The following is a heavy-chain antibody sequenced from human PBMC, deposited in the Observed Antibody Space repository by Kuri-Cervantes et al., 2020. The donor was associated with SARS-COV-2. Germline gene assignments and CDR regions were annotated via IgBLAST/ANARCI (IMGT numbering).Heavy chain of an antibody. CDR3: ARRVGLEPTGFDY. D-gene: IGHD1-1*01. CDR2: IIPIFGTA. V-gene: IGHV1-69*05. Sequence: SVKVSCKASGGTFSSYAISWVRQAPGQGLEWMGGIIPIFGTANYAQKFQGRVTITTDESTSTAYMELSSLRSEDTAVYYCARRVGLEPTGFDYWGQGTLVTVSS. CDR1: GGTFSSYA. J-gene: IGHJ4*02.